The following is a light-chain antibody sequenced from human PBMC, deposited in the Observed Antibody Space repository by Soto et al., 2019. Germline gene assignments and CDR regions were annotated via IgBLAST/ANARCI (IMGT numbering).Light chain of an antibody. J-gene: IGLJ2*01. CDR1: SSDVGGYNH. V-gene: IGLV2-14*01. CDR3: SSYTTSTTRII. Sequence: QSALTQPASVSGSPGQSITISCTGSSSDVGGYNHVSWYQQHPGKAPKLMIYEVSNRPSGVSNRFSGSKSGNTASLTISGLQAEDEADYYCSSYTTSTTRIIFGGGTRSPS. CDR2: EVS.